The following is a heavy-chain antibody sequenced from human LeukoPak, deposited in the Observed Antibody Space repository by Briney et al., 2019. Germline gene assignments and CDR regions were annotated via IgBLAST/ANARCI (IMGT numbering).Heavy chain of an antibody. D-gene: IGHD3-3*01. Sequence: SETLSLTCTVSGGSITSSSSYWGWIRQSPGKGLEWIGSMYYTGRTDYNPSLKSRVTISVNTSKNQFSLKLTSVTAADTAVYYCARRYPRTRSDTFRYFDYWGQGNLVTVSS. J-gene: IGHJ4*02. CDR1: GGSITSSSSY. V-gene: IGHV4-39*01. CDR2: MYYTGRT. CDR3: ARRYPRTRSDTFRYFDY.